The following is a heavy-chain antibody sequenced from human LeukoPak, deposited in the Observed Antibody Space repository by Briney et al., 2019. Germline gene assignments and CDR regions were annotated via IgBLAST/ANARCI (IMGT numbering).Heavy chain of an antibody. CDR2: ISYDGSNK. V-gene: IGHV3-30-3*01. CDR3: ARDQGHGDYDFDY. Sequence: PGGSLRLSCAASGFTFGSYAMHWVRQAPGKGLEWVAVISYDGSNKYYADSVKGRFTISRDNSKNTLYLQMNSLRAEDTAVYYCARDQGHGDYDFDYWGQGTLVTVSS. J-gene: IGHJ4*02. D-gene: IGHD4-17*01. CDR1: GFTFGSYA.